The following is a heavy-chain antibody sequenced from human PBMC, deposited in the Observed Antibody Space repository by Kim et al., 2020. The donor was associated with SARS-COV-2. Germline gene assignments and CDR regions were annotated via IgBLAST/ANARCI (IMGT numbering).Heavy chain of an antibody. Sequence: GGSLRLSCGASGFNFNDHAMHWVRQAPGKGLEWVSFISGDGSSAYYADSVKGRFTISKDNSKNSLYLQMNSLRTEDTALYYCAKDMARWGYCFGGSCYRFDCWGQGTLVTISS. CDR1: GFNFNDHA. V-gene: IGHV3-43*02. CDR2: ISGDGSSA. D-gene: IGHD2-15*01. J-gene: IGHJ4*02. CDR3: AKDMARWGYCFGGSCYRFDC.